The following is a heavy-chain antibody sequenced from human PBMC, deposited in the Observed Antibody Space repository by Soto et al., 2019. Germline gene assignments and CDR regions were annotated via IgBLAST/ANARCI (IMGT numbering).Heavy chain of an antibody. CDR1: GGSISSGGYY. D-gene: IGHD3-10*01. CDR2: IYYSGST. J-gene: IGHJ5*02. Sequence: NPSETLSLTCTVSGGSISSGGYYWSWIRQHPGKGLEWIGYIYYSGSTYYNPSLKSRVTISVDTSKNQFSLKLSSVTAADTAVYYCARGAYYYGGWFDPWGQGTLVTVSS. CDR3: ARGAYYYGGWFDP. V-gene: IGHV4-31*03.